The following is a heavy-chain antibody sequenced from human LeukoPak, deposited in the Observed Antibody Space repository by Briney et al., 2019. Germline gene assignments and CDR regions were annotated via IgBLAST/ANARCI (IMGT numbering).Heavy chain of an antibody. CDR1: GFTVSSNY. CDR2: IYSGGST. J-gene: IGHJ4*02. Sequence: PGGSLRLSCAASGFTVSSNYMSWVRQAPGKGLEWVSVIYSGGSTYYADSVKGRFTISRDNSKNTLYLQMNSLRAEDTAVYYCARVFGEFTFDYWGQGTLVTVSS. V-gene: IGHV3-53*01. CDR3: ARVFGEFTFDY. D-gene: IGHD3-10*01.